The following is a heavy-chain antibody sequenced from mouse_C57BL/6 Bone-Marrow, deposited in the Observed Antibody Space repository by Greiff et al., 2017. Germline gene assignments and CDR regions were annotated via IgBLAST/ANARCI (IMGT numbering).Heavy chain of an antibody. V-gene: IGHV1-15*01. CDR1: GYTFTDYE. CDR2: IDPETGGT. D-gene: IGHD2-10*01. J-gene: IGHJ4*01. Sequence: QVQLQQSGAELVRPGASVTLSCKASGYTFTDYEMHWVKQTPVHGLEWIGAIDPETGGTAYNQKFKGKAILTADKSSSTAYMELRSLTSEDSAVYYCTTAYPRNPMDYWGQGTSVTVAS. CDR3: TTAYPRNPMDY.